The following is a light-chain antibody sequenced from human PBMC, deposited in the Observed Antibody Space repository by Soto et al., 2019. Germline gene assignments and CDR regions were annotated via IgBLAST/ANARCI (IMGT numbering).Light chain of an antibody. V-gene: IGKV3-15*01. CDR1: QGVSSN. CDR3: QQYNNWPPRGT. J-gene: IGKJ1*01. Sequence: EIVLTQSPATLSVSPGERATLSCRASQGVSSNLAWYQQKPGQGPRLLIYGASTRPTGIPARFSGSGSGTEFTLNISSRQPEDFALYYCQQYNNWPPRGTFGQGTKVEFK. CDR2: GAS.